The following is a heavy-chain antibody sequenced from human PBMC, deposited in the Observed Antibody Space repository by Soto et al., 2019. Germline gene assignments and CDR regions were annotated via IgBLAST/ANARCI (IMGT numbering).Heavy chain of an antibody. D-gene: IGHD3-10*01. CDR1: GFTVSDNY. V-gene: IGHV3-53*01. CDR3: ARDKGLGISMVRGVVMTVGNGVDV. J-gene: IGHJ6*02. Sequence: GSLRLSCAVSGFTVSDNYMIWVRQAPGKGLEWVSVIYGDGSTYYADPVKGRFTISRDNSKNTVFLQMSSLRAEDTAMYYCARDKGLGISMVRGVVMTVGNGVDVWGQGXTVTVYS. CDR2: IYGDGST.